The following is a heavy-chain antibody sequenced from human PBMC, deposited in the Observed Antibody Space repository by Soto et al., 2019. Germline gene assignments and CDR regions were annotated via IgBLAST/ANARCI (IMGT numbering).Heavy chain of an antibody. CDR2: ITSSSSTI. CDR3: ARTLAAAAYYYYYGMDV. CDR1: GFTFSSYT. D-gene: IGHD6-13*01. Sequence: LRLSCAASGFTFSSYTMNWVRQAPGMGLEWVSYITSSSSTIYYADSVKGRFTISRDNAKNSLYLQMNSLRDEDTAVYYCARTLAAAAYYYYYGMDVWGQGTTVTVSS. V-gene: IGHV3-48*02. J-gene: IGHJ6*02.